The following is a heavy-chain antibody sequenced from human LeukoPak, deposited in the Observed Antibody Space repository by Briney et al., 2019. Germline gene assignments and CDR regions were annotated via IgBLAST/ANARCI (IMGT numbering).Heavy chain of an antibody. J-gene: IGHJ3*02. Sequence: SETLSLTCTVFGGSISSYYWSWIRQPPGKGLEWIGYIYYSGSTNYNLSLKSRVTMSVDTSKNQFSLKLSSVTAADTAVYYCARDRDSSGYYYVRAFDIWGQGTMVTVSS. D-gene: IGHD3-22*01. V-gene: IGHV4-59*12. CDR2: IYYSGST. CDR3: ARDRDSSGYYYVRAFDI. CDR1: GGSISSYY.